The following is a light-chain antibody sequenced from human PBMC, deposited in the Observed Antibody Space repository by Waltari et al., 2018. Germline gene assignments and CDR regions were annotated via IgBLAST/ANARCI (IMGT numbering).Light chain of an antibody. CDR1: RSDVGSYAS. V-gene: IGLV2-11*01. J-gene: IGLJ1*01. Sequence: QSALTQPRSVSGSPGQSVTIPCTGTRSDVGSYASVPWYHHRPGKAPKLLIYDVTERPSGVPDRFSGSKSDNKASLTISGLQADDEADYYCCSYAGRYTNYVFGSGTKVTVL. CDR2: DVT. CDR3: CSYAGRYTNYV.